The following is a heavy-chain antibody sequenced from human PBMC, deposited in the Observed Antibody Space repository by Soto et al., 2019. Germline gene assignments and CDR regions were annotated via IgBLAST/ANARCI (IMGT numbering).Heavy chain of an antibody. D-gene: IGHD3-10*01. Sequence: ASVKVSCKASGYTFTSYGISWVRQAPGQGLEWMGWISAYNGNTNYAQKLQGRVTMTTDTSTSTAYMEPRRLRSDDTAVYYCAATPTPSYGSGSYYNWGQGTLVTVSS. CDR2: ISAYNGNT. V-gene: IGHV1-18*01. J-gene: IGHJ4*02. CDR1: GYTFTSYG. CDR3: AATPTPSYGSGSYYN.